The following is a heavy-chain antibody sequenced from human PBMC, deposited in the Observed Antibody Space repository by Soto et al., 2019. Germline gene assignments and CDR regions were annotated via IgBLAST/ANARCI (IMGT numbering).Heavy chain of an antibody. V-gene: IGHV2-70*11. CDR3: ARLIYYDTAAQLKHTDS. CDR2: IDWDDDK. D-gene: IGHD3-22*01. J-gene: IGHJ6*02. CDR1: GFSLSTSGMC. Sequence: GSGPTLVNPTQTLTLTCTFSGFSLSTSGMCVSWVRQPPGKALEWLARIDWDDDKYYSTSLKTRLTISKDTSKNQVVLIMTNMDPVDTATYYCARLIYYDTAAQLKHTDSWGQGNTVTVS.